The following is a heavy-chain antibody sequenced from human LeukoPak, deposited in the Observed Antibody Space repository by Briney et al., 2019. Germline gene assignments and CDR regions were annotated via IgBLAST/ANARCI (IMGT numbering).Heavy chain of an antibody. CDR3: ARDGGDYTYYYYMDV. D-gene: IGHD4-17*01. CDR2: IYYSGST. V-gene: IGHV4-30-4*07. Sequence: SETLSLTCAVSGGSISSGGYSWSWIRQPPGKGLEWIGYIYYSGSTYYNPSLKSRVTISVDTSKNQFSLKLSSVTAADTAVYYCARDGGDYTYYYYMDVWGKGTTVTISS. CDR1: GGSISSGGYS. J-gene: IGHJ6*03.